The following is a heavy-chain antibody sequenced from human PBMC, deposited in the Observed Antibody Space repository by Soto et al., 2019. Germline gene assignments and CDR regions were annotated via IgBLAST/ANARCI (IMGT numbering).Heavy chain of an antibody. CDR2: ISSSSSTI. Sequence: GGSLRLSCAASGFTFSSYSMNWVRQAPGKGLEWVSYISSSSSTIYYADSVKGRFTISRDNAKNSLYLQMNSLRDEDTAVYYCARGEGQIVVVVAATYYYYGMDVWGQGTTVTVSS. V-gene: IGHV3-48*02. D-gene: IGHD2-15*01. CDR1: GFTFSSYS. J-gene: IGHJ6*02. CDR3: ARGEGQIVVVVAATYYYYGMDV.